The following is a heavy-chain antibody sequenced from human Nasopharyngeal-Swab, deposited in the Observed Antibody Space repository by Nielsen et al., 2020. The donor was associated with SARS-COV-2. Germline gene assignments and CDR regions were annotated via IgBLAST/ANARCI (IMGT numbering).Heavy chain of an antibody. V-gene: IGHV3-23*01. J-gene: IGHJ4*02. CDR2: ISGSGGGT. CDR3: AKDQPNYYDSSGSFDY. CDR1: GFTFSSYA. D-gene: IGHD3-22*01. Sequence: GGSLRLSCAASGFTFSSYAMSWVRQAPGKGLEWVSAISGSGGGTYYADSVKGRFTISRDNTKNTLYLQMNSLRAEDTAVYYCAKDQPNYYDSSGSFDYWGQGTLVTVSS.